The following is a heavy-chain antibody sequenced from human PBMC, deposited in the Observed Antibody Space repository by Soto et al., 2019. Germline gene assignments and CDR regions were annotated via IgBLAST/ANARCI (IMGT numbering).Heavy chain of an antibody. J-gene: IGHJ4*02. D-gene: IGHD6-13*01. CDR3: ATGIPQQLVRSYYFDY. Sequence: SETLSLTCTVSGGSISSSSYYWGWIRQPPGKGLEWIGSIYYSGSTYYNPSLKSRVTISVDTSKNQFSLKLSSATAADTAVYYCATGIPQQLVRSYYFDYWGQGTLVTVSS. CDR2: IYYSGST. CDR1: GGSISSSSYY. V-gene: IGHV4-39*01.